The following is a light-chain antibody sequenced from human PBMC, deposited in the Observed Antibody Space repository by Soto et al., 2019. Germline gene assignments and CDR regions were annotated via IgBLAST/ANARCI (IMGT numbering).Light chain of an antibody. Sequence: QSVLTQPASVSGSPGQSITISCTGTSSDVGSYNLVSWYQQHPGKAPKRMIYEVSKRPSGVSNRFSGSKSGNTASLTISGLQAEDEADYYCCSYAGSSTSVVFGGGTKLTVL. CDR1: SSDVGSYNL. J-gene: IGLJ2*01. CDR3: CSYAGSSTSVV. CDR2: EVS. V-gene: IGLV2-23*02.